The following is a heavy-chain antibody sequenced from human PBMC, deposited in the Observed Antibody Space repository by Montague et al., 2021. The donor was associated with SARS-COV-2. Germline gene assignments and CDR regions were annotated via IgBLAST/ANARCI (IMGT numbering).Heavy chain of an antibody. V-gene: IGHV2-70*01. CDR2: IDWDDDK. J-gene: IGHJ4*02. Sequence: PALVKPTQTLTLTCTFSGFSLSTSGMCVSWIRQPPGKALEWLALIDWDDDKYYSTSLKTRLTISKDTSKNQVVLTMTNMDPVDTAAYYCARIRDYDILTGSYSGFDYRGQGTLSPSPQ. CDR3: ARIRDYDILTGSYSGFDY. D-gene: IGHD3-9*01. CDR1: GFSLSTSGMC.